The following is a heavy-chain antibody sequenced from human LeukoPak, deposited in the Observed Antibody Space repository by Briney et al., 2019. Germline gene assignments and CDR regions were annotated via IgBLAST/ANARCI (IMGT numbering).Heavy chain of an antibody. V-gene: IGHV1-18*01. D-gene: IGHD3-22*01. CDR2: IGTYGGDT. CDR1: TSR. J-gene: IGHJ5*01. CDR3: ARDLWNFYDDSGYNRDFDS. Sequence: ASVKVSCKATSRISWVRQAPGQGLEWMGWIGTYGGDTYYAQKFRGRITVTTDTSPSTVYMELRNLRSDDTAVYYCARDLWNFYDDSGYNRDFDSWGQGTLVTVSS.